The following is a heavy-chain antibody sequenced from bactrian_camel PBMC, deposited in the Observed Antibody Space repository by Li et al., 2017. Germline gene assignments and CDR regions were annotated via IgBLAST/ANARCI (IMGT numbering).Heavy chain of an antibody. CDR2: INTGGGTT. J-gene: IGHJ6*01. Sequence: DVQLVESGGGLVQPGGSLRLSCAASGFTFSNYHMNWVRQASGKRLEWVSAINTGGGTTLYAGSVRGRFTISQDNAKNILSLEMNSLKPEDTAIYYCAADPIPRSMGFPPKCGNDFGYWGQGTQVTVS. D-gene: IGHD3*01. V-gene: IGHV3S40*01. CDR1: GFTFSNYH. CDR3: AADPIPRSMGFPPKCGNDFGY.